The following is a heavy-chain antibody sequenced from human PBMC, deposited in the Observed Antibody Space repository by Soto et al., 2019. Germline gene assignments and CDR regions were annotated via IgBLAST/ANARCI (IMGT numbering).Heavy chain of an antibody. J-gene: IGHJ6*03. CDR2: ISSNGGST. V-gene: IGHV3-64*01. CDR1: GFTFSSYA. Sequence: EVQLVESGGGLVQPGGSLRLSCAASGFTFSSYAMHWVRQAPGKGLEYVSAISSNGGSTYYANSVKGRFTISRDNSKNTLYLQMGSLRAEDMAVYYCARGRGIAAAGPYYYYMDVWGKGTTVTVSS. D-gene: IGHD6-13*01. CDR3: ARGRGIAAAGPYYYYMDV.